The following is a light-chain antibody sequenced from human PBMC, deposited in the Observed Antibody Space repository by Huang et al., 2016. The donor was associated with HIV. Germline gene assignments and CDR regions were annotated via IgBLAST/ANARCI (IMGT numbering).Light chain of an antibody. V-gene: IGKV3-15*01. CDR3: QQYNNWPPLT. J-gene: IGKJ4*01. CDR2: GAS. Sequence: EIVMTQSPATLSVSPRERATRSCRASQSVSSNLAWYQQKPGQAPRLLIYGASTRATGIPARFSGSGSGTEFTLTISSLQSEDFTVYYCQQYNNWPPLTFGGGTKVEIK. CDR1: QSVSSN.